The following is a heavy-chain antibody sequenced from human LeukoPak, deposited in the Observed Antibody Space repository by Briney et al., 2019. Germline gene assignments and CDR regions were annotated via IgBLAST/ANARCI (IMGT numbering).Heavy chain of an antibody. CDR1: GGSFSGYY. D-gene: IGHD6-6*01. V-gene: IGHV4-34*01. Sequence: KASETLSLTCAVYGGSFSGYYWSWIRQPPGKGLEWIGEINHSGSTNYNPSLKSRVTISVDTSKNQFSLKLSSVTAADTAVYYCARDKHSLSIAARPDYYYGMDVWGQGTTVTVSS. CDR3: ARDKHSLSIAARPDYYYGMDV. J-gene: IGHJ6*02. CDR2: INHSGST.